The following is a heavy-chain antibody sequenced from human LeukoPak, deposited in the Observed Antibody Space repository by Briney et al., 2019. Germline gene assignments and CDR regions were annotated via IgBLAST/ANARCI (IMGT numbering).Heavy chain of an antibody. CDR1: GGSISSSSYY. V-gene: IGHV4-39*01. CDR2: IYYSGST. CDR3: ARQDYVWGSYRYRYYFDY. J-gene: IGHJ4*02. D-gene: IGHD3-16*02. Sequence: SETLSLTCTVSGGSISSSSYYWGWIRQPPGKGLEWIGSIYYSGSTYYNPSPKSRVTISVDTSKNQFSLKLSSVTAADTAVYYCARQDYVWGSYRYRYYFDYWGQGTLVTVSS.